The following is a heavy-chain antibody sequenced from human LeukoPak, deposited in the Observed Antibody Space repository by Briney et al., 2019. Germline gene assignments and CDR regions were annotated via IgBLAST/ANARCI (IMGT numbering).Heavy chain of an antibody. V-gene: IGHV3-48*03. CDR1: GFTFSSYE. CDR3: VRVGSGFAFDI. J-gene: IGHJ3*02. CDR2: ISSSGSTI. Sequence: GGSLRLSCAASGFTFSSYEMNWVRQAPGKGLEWVSYISSSGSTIYYADSVKGRFTISRDNAKNSLYLQMNSLRAEDTAVYYCVRVGSGFAFDIWGQGTMVTVSS. D-gene: IGHD3-22*01.